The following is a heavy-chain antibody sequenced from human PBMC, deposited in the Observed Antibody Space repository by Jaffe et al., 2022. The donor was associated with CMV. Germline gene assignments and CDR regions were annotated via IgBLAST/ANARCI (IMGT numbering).Heavy chain of an antibody. CDR1: TGSMSGHY. CDR2: ISYSGST. Sequence: QVQLQESGPGLVKPSETLSLTCTVSTGSMSGHYWSWIRQSPGKGLEWIGYISYSGSTRYTPSLESRVTISLDTSKNQFSLKVTSVTATDTAVYYCARLYDYWNGYPGYFDFWGQGTLVTVSS. V-gene: IGHV4-59*08. CDR3: ARLYDYWNGYPGYFDF. D-gene: IGHD3-3*01. J-gene: IGHJ4*02.